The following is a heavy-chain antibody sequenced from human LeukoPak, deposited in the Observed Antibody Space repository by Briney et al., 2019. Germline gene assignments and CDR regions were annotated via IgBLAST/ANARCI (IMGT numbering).Heavy chain of an antibody. CDR2: IYPGESDT. Sequence: PGESLKISCKGSGYTFTTYWIAWVRQMPGKGLEWMGIIYPGESDTRYSPSFQGQVTISADKSISTAYLQWSGLKASDTAIYYCVRHPRRYDSSPPFYGVDVWGQGTTVTVSS. J-gene: IGHJ6*02. V-gene: IGHV5-51*01. CDR3: VRHPRRYDSSPPFYGVDV. CDR1: GYTFTTYW. D-gene: IGHD3-22*01.